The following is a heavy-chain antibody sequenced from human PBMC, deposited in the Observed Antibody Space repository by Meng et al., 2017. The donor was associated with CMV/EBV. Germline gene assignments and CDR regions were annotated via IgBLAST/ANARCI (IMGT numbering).Heavy chain of an antibody. CDR3: ARDYQLERRSDDY. Sequence: ASVKVSCKASGYTFTGYYMHWVRQAPGQGLEWMGWINPNSGGTNYAQKFQGRVTMTRDTSISTAYMELSRLRSNDTAVYYCARDYQLERRSDDYWGQGTLVTVSS. V-gene: IGHV1-2*02. CDR1: GYTFTGYY. CDR2: INPNSGGT. J-gene: IGHJ4*02. D-gene: IGHD1-1*01.